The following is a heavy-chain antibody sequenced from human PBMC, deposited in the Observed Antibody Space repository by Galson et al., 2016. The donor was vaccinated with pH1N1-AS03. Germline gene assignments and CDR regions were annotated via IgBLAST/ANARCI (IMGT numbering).Heavy chain of an antibody. D-gene: IGHD3-22*01. V-gene: IGHV3-33*01. Sequence: SLRLSCAASGFPFSNSGMHWVRQAPGKGLEWVALIWYDGSSQYYTDSVKGRFTISRDNSENTLYLQMNSLRPEDTAVYYCVVWHSSDVRWGFGYWGQGTLVTVSS. CDR2: IWYDGSSQ. CDR1: GFPFSNSG. CDR3: VVWHSSDVRWGFGY. J-gene: IGHJ4*02.